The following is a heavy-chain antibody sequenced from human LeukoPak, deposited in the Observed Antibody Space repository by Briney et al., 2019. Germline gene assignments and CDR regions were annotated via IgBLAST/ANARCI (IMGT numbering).Heavy chain of an antibody. Sequence: ASVKVTRKASGYTFTGYYMHWVRQAPGQGLEWMGWINPNSGGTNYAQKFQGRVTMTRDTSISTAYMELSRLRSDDTAVYFCARDGRYVDLFNWFDSWGQGTLVTVSS. CDR1: GYTFTGYY. D-gene: IGHD3-9*01. J-gene: IGHJ5*01. CDR2: INPNSGGT. CDR3: ARDGRYVDLFNWFDS. V-gene: IGHV1-2*02.